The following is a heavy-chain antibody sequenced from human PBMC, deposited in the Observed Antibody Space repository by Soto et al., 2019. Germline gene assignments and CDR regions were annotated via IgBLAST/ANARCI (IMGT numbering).Heavy chain of an antibody. D-gene: IGHD1-26*01. Sequence: QVQLQESGPGLVKPSQTLSVTCTVSGGSLSSVNFFWSWVRQHPETGLEWVGYIYHTGAAYYNPSLKSPLTISLDTAKNRFSLSLISVTAADTAVYYCAREVISPATSDAFDIWGQGTMVTVSS. CDR3: AREVISPATSDAFDI. CDR2: IYHTGAA. V-gene: IGHV4-31*01. J-gene: IGHJ3*02. CDR1: GGSLSSVNFF.